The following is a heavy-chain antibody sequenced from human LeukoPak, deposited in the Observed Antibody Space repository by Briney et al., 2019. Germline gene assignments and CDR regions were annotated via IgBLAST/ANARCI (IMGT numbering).Heavy chain of an antibody. V-gene: IGHV3-30*18. CDR2: ISYDGSHK. J-gene: IGHJ4*02. CDR3: AKDLRAFRGSGGPYVDN. CDR1: GITFSNYG. Sequence: PGGSLRLSCAASGITFSNYGMHWVRQAPGKGLEWAALISYDGSHKSYADSVKGRSTISRDTSRNTLFLQMSSLRTEDTAVYYCAKDLRAFRGSGGPYVDNWGQGTLVTVSS. D-gene: IGHD3-10*01.